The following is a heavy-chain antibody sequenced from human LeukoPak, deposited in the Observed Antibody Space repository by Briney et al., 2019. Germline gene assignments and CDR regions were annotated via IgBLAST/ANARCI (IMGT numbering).Heavy chain of an antibody. J-gene: IGHJ4*02. CDR3: AAGAPYSSSSY. Sequence: SVKVSCKASGFTFTSSAVQWVRQARGQRLEWIGWIVVGSGNTNYAQKFQERVTITRDMSTSTAYMELSSLRSEDTAVYYYAAGAPYSSSSYWGQGTLVTVSS. CDR1: GFTFTSSA. D-gene: IGHD6-13*01. V-gene: IGHV1-58*01. CDR2: IVVGSGNT.